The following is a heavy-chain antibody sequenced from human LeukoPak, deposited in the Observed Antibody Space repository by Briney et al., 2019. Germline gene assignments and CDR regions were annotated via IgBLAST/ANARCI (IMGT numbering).Heavy chain of an antibody. V-gene: IGHV4-59*01. CDR3: ARDLDYYGSGGEWFDP. CDR1: GGSISSYY. D-gene: IGHD3-10*01. CDR2: NYYSGST. Sequence: KPSETLSLTCTVSGGSISSYYWSWIRQPPGKALECVAYNYYSGSTNYNPSLKSRVTISVDTSKNQFSLKLSSVTAADTAVYYCARDLDYYGSGGEWFDPWGQGTLVTVSS. J-gene: IGHJ5*02.